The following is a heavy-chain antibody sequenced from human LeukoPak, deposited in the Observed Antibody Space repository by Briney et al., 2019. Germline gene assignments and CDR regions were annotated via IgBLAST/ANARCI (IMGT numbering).Heavy chain of an antibody. Sequence: ASVKVSCKASGYTFTDYYIHWVRQAPGQGLEWMGWINPNSGGTKYAQKFQGRVTLTRDTSISTAYMELSRLRCDDTAVYYCARSYDFWSGPPFDPWGQGTLVTVSS. CDR3: ARSYDFWSGPPFDP. V-gene: IGHV1-2*02. CDR1: GYTFTDYY. CDR2: INPNSGGT. J-gene: IGHJ5*02. D-gene: IGHD3-3*01.